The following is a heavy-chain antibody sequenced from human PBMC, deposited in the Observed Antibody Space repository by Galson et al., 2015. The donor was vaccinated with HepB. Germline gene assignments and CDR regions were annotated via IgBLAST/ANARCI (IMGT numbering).Heavy chain of an antibody. Sequence: SLRLSCAASGFTFSDYYMSWIRQAPGKGLEWVSYISSSSSYTNYADSVKGRFTISRDNAKNSLYLQMNSLRAEDTAVYYCARVVPVTTSAFDIWGQGTMVTVSS. J-gene: IGHJ3*02. CDR2: ISSSSSYT. V-gene: IGHV3-11*06. CDR1: GFTFSDYY. CDR3: ARVVPVTTSAFDI. D-gene: IGHD4-17*01.